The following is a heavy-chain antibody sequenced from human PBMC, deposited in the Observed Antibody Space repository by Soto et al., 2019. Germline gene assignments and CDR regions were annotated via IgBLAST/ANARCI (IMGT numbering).Heavy chain of an antibody. CDR2: IIPIFGTA. D-gene: IGHD6-19*01. Sequence: QVQLVQSGAEVKKPGSSVKVSCKASGGTFSSYAISWVRQAPGQGLEWMGGIIPIFGTANYAQKFQGRVTITADESTRTAYMELSSLRSEDTAVYYCARDRKGKYSSGWYNYYYYGMDVWGQGTTVTVSS. J-gene: IGHJ6*02. CDR1: GGTFSSYA. CDR3: ARDRKGKYSSGWYNYYYYGMDV. V-gene: IGHV1-69*01.